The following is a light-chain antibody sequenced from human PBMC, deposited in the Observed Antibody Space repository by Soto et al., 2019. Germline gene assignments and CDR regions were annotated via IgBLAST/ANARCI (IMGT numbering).Light chain of an antibody. J-gene: IGKJ4*01. Sequence: EIVMTQSPATLSVSPGERATLSCRASQSVSNNLAWYQQKPGQAPRLLIYGASTRATGIPARFSGSGSGTEFSLTMCSLQSEDFAVYYCQQYNNWPPIFGGGTKVEIK. CDR3: QQYNNWPPI. V-gene: IGKV3-15*01. CDR1: QSVSNN. CDR2: GAS.